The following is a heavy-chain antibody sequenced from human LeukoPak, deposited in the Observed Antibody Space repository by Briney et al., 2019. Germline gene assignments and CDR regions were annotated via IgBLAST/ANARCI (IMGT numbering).Heavy chain of an antibody. CDR2: VKGGGRTT. CDR1: GYTLSSYW. J-gene: IGHJ4*02. CDR3: ARGSTQYSSGWYGLDY. Sequence: GGSLRLSCAASGYTLSSYWTHWVRHAPGGGVVWGSRVKGGGRTTTWTEYVKGRFTISRDSAKNTLYLQMNSLRAEDTAVYYCARGSTQYSSGWYGLDYWGQGTLVTVSS. D-gene: IGHD6-19*01. V-gene: IGHV3-74*01.